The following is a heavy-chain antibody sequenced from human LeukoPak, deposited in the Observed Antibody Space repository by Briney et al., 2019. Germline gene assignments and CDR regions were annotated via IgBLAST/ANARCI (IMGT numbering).Heavy chain of an antibody. CDR1: GFTFSSYG. Sequence: GRSLRLSCAASGFTFSSYGMHWVRQAPGKGLEWVAVISYDGSNKYYADSVKGRFTISRDNSKNTLYLQMNSLRAEDTAVYYCANENVWGQGTTVTVSS. CDR3: ANENV. CDR2: ISYDGSNK. J-gene: IGHJ6*02. V-gene: IGHV3-30*18.